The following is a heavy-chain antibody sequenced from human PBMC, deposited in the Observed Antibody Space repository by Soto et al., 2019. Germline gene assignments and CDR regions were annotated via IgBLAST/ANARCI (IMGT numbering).Heavy chain of an antibody. J-gene: IGHJ6*03. CDR2: INHGGST. CDR3: ARGPNYDFWSGYPYYYYYYMDV. D-gene: IGHD3-3*01. V-gene: IGHV4-34*01. Sequence: SETLSLTCAVYGGSFSGYYWSWIRQPPGKGLEWIGEINHGGSTNYNPSLKSRVTISVDTSKNQFSLKLSSVTAADTAVYYCARGPNYDFWSGYPYYYYYYMDVWGKGTTVTVSS. CDR1: GGSFSGYY.